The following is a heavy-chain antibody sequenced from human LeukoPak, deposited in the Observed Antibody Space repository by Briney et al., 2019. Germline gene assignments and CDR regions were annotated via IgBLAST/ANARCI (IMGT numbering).Heavy chain of an antibody. CDR1: GFTFSSYA. Sequence: GGSLRLSCAASGFTFSSYAMSWVRQAPGKGLEWVSVISGSGSTYYADSVKGRFTISRDTSKNTLYLQMNSLRAEDTAVYYCASRHCSGGGCYFAGADPFDYWGQGILVTVSS. V-gene: IGHV3-23*01. CDR3: ASRHCSGGGCYFAGADPFDY. CDR2: ISGSGST. J-gene: IGHJ4*02. D-gene: IGHD2-15*01.